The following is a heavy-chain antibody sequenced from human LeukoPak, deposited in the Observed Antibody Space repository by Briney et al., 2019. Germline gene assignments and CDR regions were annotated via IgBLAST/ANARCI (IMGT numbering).Heavy chain of an antibody. CDR2: IYSGGTT. CDR3: ARDNSYYYMDV. J-gene: IGHJ6*03. CDR1: GFTVSSNY. Sequence: PGGSPRLSCAASGFTVSSNYMSWVRQAPGKGLEWVSVIYSGGTTYYADSVKGRFTISRDNSKNTMYLQMNSLRAEDTAVYYCARDNSYYYMDVWGKGTTVTVSS. V-gene: IGHV3-53*01.